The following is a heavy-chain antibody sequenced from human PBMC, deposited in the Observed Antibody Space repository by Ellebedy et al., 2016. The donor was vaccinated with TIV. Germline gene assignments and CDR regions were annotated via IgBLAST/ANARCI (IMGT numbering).Heavy chain of an antibody. V-gene: IGHV1-18*01. CDR2: ISAYNDNP. J-gene: IGHJ4*02. Sequence: ASVTVSCXTSGYAFPHYAVSWVRQAPGQGLEWMGWISAYNDNPQYAQELQGRVTLTADKSTGTTYMELTGLTSDDTAVYYCTRAVVRGIDSWGQGTLVTVAS. CDR3: TRAVVRGIDS. D-gene: IGHD3-10*01. CDR1: GYAFPHYA.